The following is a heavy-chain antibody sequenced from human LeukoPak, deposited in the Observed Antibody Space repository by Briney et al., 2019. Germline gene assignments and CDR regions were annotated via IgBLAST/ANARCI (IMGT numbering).Heavy chain of an antibody. V-gene: IGHV3-30-3*01. D-gene: IGHD2-15*01. CDR1: GFTFSSYA. J-gene: IGHJ5*02. Sequence: GGSLRLSCAASGFTFSSYAMHWVRQAPGKGLEWVAVISYDGSNKYYADSVKGRFTNSRDNSKNTLYLQMNSLRAEDTAVYYCARGEVVAAHPENNWFDPWGQGTLVTVSS. CDR2: ISYDGSNK. CDR3: ARGEVVAAHPENNWFDP.